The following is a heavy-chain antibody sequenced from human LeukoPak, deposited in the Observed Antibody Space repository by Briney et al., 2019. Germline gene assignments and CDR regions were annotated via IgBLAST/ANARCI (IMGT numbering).Heavy chain of an antibody. CDR3: AKPTSGWPYYFDY. D-gene: IGHD6-19*01. CDR1: GFTFSDYY. J-gene: IGHJ4*02. V-gene: IGHV3-11*04. Sequence: GGSLRLSCAASGFTFSDYYMSWIRQAPGKGLEWVSYISSSGSTIYYADSVKGRFTISRDNAKNSLYLQMNSLRAEDTAVYYCAKPTSGWPYYFDYWGQGALVTVSS. CDR2: ISSSGSTI.